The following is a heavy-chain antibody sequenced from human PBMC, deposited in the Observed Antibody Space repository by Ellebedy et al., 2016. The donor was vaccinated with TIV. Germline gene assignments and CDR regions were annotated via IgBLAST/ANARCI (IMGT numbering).Heavy chain of an antibody. J-gene: IGHJ4*02. CDR3: AKDSAAVACLPQLY. CDR1: GFTFSSFA. Sequence: GESLKISCAASGFTFSSFAMSWVRQAPGKGLEWVSAISGGGGSPYYANSVKGRFTISRDNSKNTLYLQMNSLRGEDTAVYYFAKDSAAVACLPQLYWGQGTLVTVSS. CDR2: ISGGGGSP. V-gene: IGHV3-23*01. D-gene: IGHD6-13*01.